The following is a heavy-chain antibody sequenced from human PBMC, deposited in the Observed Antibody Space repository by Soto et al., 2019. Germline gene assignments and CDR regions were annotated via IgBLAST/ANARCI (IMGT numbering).Heavy chain of an antibody. J-gene: IGHJ4*02. D-gene: IGHD3-10*01. CDR1: GGSISSYY. CDR3: ARHHIADYYGSGSYFRPEIDY. Sequence: ASETLSLTCTVSGGSISSYYWSWIRQPPGKGLEWIGYIYYSGSTNYNPSLKSRVTISVDTSKNQFSLKLSSVTAADTAVYYCARHHIADYYGSGSYFRPEIDYWGQGTLVTVSS. V-gene: IGHV4-59*08. CDR2: IYYSGST.